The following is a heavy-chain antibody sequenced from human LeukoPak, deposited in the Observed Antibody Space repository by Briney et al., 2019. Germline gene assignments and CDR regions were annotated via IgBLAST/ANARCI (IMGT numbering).Heavy chain of an antibody. V-gene: IGHV4-34*01. CDR2: INHSGST. D-gene: IGHD3-10*01. CDR1: GGSFSGYY. CDR3: ARGMKRLLWFGDQGHWFDP. J-gene: IGHJ5*02. Sequence: SETLSLTCAVYGGSFSGYYWSWIRQPPGKGLEWLGEINHSGSTNYNPSLKSRVTISVDTSKNQFSLKLSSVTAADTAVYYCARGMKRLLWFGDQGHWFDPWGQGTLVTVSS.